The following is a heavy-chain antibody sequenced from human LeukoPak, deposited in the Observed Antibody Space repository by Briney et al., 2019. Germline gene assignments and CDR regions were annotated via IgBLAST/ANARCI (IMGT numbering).Heavy chain of an antibody. V-gene: IGHV4-38-2*02. CDR2: IYHSGST. J-gene: IGHJ3*02. Sequence: SETLSLTCTVSGYSISSGYYWGWIRQPPGKGLEWIGSIYHSGSTYYNPSLKSRVTMSVDTSKNQFSLKLSSVTAAGTAVYYCARDRYYYDSSGDAFDIWGQGTMVTVSS. CDR1: GYSISSGYY. D-gene: IGHD3-22*01. CDR3: ARDRYYYDSSGDAFDI.